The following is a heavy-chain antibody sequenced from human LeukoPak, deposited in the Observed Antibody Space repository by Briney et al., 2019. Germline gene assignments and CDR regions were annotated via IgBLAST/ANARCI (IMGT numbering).Heavy chain of an antibody. D-gene: IGHD3-10*01. CDR1: GFTFSSYG. V-gene: IGHV3-30*18. J-gene: IGHJ3*02. CDR2: ISYDGSNK. CDR3: AKVLSGELWFGELLVFDI. Sequence: GGSLRLSCAASGFTFSSYGMHWVRQAPGKGLEWVAVISYDGSNKYYADSVKGRFTISRDNSKNTLYLQMNSLRAEDTAVYYCAKVLSGELWFGELLVFDIWGQGTMVTVSS.